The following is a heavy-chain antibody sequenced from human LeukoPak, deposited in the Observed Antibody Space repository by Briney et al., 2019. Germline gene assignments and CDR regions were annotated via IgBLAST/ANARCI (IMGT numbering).Heavy chain of an antibody. J-gene: IGHJ4*02. CDR1: GFTFSNYA. CDR3: ARSRYDGSGYYGIIDY. V-gene: IGHV3-23*01. Sequence: GGSLRLSCAASGFTFSNYAMSWVRQAPGKGLECVSGISGSGAYSYYADSVKGRFTISRDNAKNSLYLQMNSLRGEDTAVYYCARSRYDGSGYYGIIDYWGQGTLVTVSS. D-gene: IGHD3-22*01. CDR2: ISGSGAYS.